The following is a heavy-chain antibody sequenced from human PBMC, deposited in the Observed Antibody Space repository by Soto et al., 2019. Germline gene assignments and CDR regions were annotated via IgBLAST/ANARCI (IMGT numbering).Heavy chain of an antibody. CDR1: GFTFSSYA. Sequence: QVQLVESGGGVVQPGRSLRLSCAASGFTFSSYAMHWVRQAPGKGLEWVAVISYDGSNKYYADSVKGRFTISRDNSKNTLYLQMNSLRAEDTAVYYCARDRDSSGYGDYWGQGTLVTVSS. J-gene: IGHJ4*02. CDR3: ARDRDSSGYGDY. D-gene: IGHD3-22*01. CDR2: ISYDGSNK. V-gene: IGHV3-30-3*01.